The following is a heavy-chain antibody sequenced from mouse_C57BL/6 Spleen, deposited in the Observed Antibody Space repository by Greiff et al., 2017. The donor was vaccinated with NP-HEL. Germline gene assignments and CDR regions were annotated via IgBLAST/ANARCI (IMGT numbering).Heavy chain of an antibody. CDR1: GFTFSDYG. CDR2: ISNLAYSI. Sequence: EVQGVESGGGLVQPGGSLKLSCAASGFTFSDYGMAWVRQAPRKGPEWVAFISNLAYSIYYADTVTGRFTISRENAKNTLYLELSRLRSEDTAVYYCARTRLGYYGMDYWGQGTSVTVSS. D-gene: IGHD4-1*01. CDR3: ARTRLGYYGMDY. V-gene: IGHV5-15*01. J-gene: IGHJ4*01.